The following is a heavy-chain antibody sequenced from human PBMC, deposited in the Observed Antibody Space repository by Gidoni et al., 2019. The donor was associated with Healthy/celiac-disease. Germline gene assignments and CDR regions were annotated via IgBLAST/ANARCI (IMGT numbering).Heavy chain of an antibody. CDR1: GFTFSSYW. CDR3: ARVVAMVTRVGYYGMDV. CDR2: INSDGSST. J-gene: IGHJ6*02. D-gene: IGHD5-18*01. Sequence: EVQLVESGGGLVQPGGSLRLSCAASGFTFSSYWMHWVRQAPGKGLVWVSRINSDGSSTSYADSVKGRFTISRDNAKNTLYLQMNSLRAEDTAVYYCARVVAMVTRVGYYGMDVWGQGTTVTVSS. V-gene: IGHV3-74*01.